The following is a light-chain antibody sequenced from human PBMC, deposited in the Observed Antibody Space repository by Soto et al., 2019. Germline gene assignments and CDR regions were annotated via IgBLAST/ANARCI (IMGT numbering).Light chain of an antibody. Sequence: EIILTQSPDTLSLSPGERATLSCRAIQTVSSNYLAWYQQKPGQAPRLLIFDASTRATGIPARFSGSGSGTEFTLTISGLQSEDFAIYYCQQYNKWPLITFGQGTRLEI. V-gene: IGKV3-15*01. CDR3: QQYNKWPLIT. CDR1: QTVSSN. CDR2: DAS. J-gene: IGKJ5*01.